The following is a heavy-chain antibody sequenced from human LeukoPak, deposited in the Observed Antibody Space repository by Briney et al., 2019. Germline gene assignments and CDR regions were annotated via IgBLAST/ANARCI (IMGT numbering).Heavy chain of an antibody. D-gene: IGHD3-10*01. CDR1: RFTFDDYA. CDR3: AKTELLWFGELSEPFDY. CDR2: ISGSGGST. Sequence: PGGSLRLSCAASRFTFDDYAMHWVRQAPGKGLEWVSAISGSGGSTYYADSVKGRFTISRVNSKNTLYLQMNSLRAEDTAVYYCAKTELLWFGELSEPFDYWGQGTLVTVSS. V-gene: IGHV3-23*01. J-gene: IGHJ4*02.